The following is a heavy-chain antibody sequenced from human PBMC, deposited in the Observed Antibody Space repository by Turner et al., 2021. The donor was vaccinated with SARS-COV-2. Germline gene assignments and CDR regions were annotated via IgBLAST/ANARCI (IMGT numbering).Heavy chain of an antibody. V-gene: IGHV4-39*01. D-gene: IGHD3-9*01. CDR2: VYYSGST. CDR3: ARHGLDILTGVFDY. CDR1: GRSTSNNNYY. J-gene: IGHJ4*02. Sequence: QLQLQESGPGLVKRSETLSLTCTVSGRSTSNNNYYWGWIRKSHGKGLEWMGTVYYSGSTYYNPSLKSRVSIAVDTSKNQFSLKLGSVTAADTAVYYCARHGLDILTGVFDYWGQGILVTVSS.